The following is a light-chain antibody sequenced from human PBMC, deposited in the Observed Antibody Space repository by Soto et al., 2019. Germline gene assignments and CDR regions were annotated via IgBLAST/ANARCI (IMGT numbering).Light chain of an antibody. Sequence: AIQLTQSPSSLSASVGDRVTITCRASQGISSALAWYQQKPGKAPKLLIYYASSLESGDPSRFSGSGSGTAFTLSIISPQPDDVETYYCQRLNSYPHTFGQGTRLEIK. CDR3: QRLNSYPHT. CDR2: YAS. CDR1: QGISSA. V-gene: IGKV1-13*02. J-gene: IGKJ5*01.